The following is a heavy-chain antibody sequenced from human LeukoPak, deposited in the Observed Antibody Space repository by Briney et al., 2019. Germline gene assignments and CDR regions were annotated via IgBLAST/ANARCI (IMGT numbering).Heavy chain of an antibody. J-gene: IGHJ3*02. V-gene: IGHV4-4*07. D-gene: IGHD3-10*01. CDR1: GGSISSYY. CDR2: IYTSGST. Sequence: SETLSLTCTVSGGSISSYYWSWIRQPAGKGLEWIGRIYTSGSTNYNPSLKSRVTMSLDTSRNQFSLKLNSVTAADTAVYYCAKSNGYGLVDIWGQGTMVTVSS. CDR3: AKSNGYGLVDI.